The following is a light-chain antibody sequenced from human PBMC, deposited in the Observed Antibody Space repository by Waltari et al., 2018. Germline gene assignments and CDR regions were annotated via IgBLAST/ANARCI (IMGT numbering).Light chain of an antibody. CDR1: QSISSY. CDR2: AAS. V-gene: IGKV1-39*01. Sequence: DIQMTQSPSTLSASVGDRVTITCRASQSISSYLHWYQQKPGKAPKVLIYAASSLQSGVPSRFSGSGSGTDFTLTISSLQPEDFATYYCQQSYSTPLTFGPGTKVDIK. CDR3: QQSYSTPLT. J-gene: IGKJ3*01.